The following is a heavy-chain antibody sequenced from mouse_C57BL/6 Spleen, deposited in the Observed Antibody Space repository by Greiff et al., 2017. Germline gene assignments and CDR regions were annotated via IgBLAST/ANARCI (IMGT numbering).Heavy chain of an antibody. CDR2: IHPNSGST. Sequence: QVQLQQPGAELVKPGASVKLSCKASGYTFTSYWMHWVKQRPGQGLEWIGMIHPNSGSTNSNEKFKSKATLTVDKSSSTAYMQLSSLTSEDSAVYYCARSLYYYGSSTGFDYWGQGTTLTVSA. D-gene: IGHD1-1*01. CDR1: GYTFTSYW. J-gene: IGHJ2*01. V-gene: IGHV1-64*01. CDR3: ARSLYYYGSSTGFDY.